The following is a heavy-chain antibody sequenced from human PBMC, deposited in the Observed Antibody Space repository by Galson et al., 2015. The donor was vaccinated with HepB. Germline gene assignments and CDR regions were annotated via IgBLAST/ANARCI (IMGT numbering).Heavy chain of an antibody. Sequence: SLRLSCAASGFTFDDYAMHWVRQAPGKGLEWVSGISWNSGSIGYADSVKGRFTISRDNAKNSLYLQMNSLRAEDTALYYCAKGPSTLGYYYMDVWGKGTTVTVSS. CDR2: ISWNSGSI. J-gene: IGHJ6*03. CDR1: GFTFDDYA. D-gene: IGHD3-3*02. V-gene: IGHV3-9*01. CDR3: AKGPSTLGYYYMDV.